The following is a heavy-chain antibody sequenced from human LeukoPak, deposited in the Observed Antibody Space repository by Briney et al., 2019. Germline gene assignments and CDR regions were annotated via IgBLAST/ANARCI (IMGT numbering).Heavy chain of an antibody. CDR1: GFTFNNYG. CDR3: ARAPYSGYYYQYYFDY. CDR2: RWYDGSKK. J-gene: IGHJ4*02. Sequence: GRSPRLSCAASGFTFNNYGMSWVRQAPGKGLEWVAFRWYDGSKKYYADSVKGRFTISRDNSKNTLYLQINSLRAEDTAVYYCARAPYSGYYYQYYFDYWGQGTLVTVSS. V-gene: IGHV3-33*07. D-gene: IGHD5-12*01.